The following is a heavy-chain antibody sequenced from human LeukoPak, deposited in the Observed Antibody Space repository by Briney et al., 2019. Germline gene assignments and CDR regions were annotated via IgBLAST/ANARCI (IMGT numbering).Heavy chain of an antibody. V-gene: IGHV3-74*01. Sequence: GGSLRLSCVASGFALSDSWMHWVRQAPGKGLVWVSHISPDGTVTNYADFVKGRFIISRDNAKNTVFLQMNSLRAEDTSVYCCARGLGFSPDHWGQGTLVTVSS. J-gene: IGHJ1*01. CDR3: ARGLGFSPDH. D-gene: IGHD1-14*01. CDR1: GFALSDSW. CDR2: ISPDGTVT.